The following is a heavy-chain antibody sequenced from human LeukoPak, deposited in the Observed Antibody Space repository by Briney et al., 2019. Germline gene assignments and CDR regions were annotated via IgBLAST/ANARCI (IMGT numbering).Heavy chain of an antibody. CDR2: IRGKANNYAT. CDR1: GFTFSGSA. CDR3: TFGSGSSH. J-gene: IGHJ1*01. Sequence: PGGSLRLSCAASGFTFSGSAMHWVRQASGKGLEWVGRIRGKANNYATAYAASVTGRFTISRDDSKNTAYLQMNSLKTEDTAVYYCTFGSGSSHWGQGTLVTVSS. D-gene: IGHD3-10*01. V-gene: IGHV3-73*01.